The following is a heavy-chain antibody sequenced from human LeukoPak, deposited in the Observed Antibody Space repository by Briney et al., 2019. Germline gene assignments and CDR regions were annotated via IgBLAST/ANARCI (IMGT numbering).Heavy chain of an antibody. J-gene: IGHJ3*02. D-gene: IGHD2-8*01. CDR2: ISSSSNTI. V-gene: IGHV3-48*04. CDR1: GFTFSSYN. Sequence: GGSLRLSCAASGFTFSSYNMNWVRQAPGKGPEWVSYISSSSNTIYYADSVKGRFTISRDNAKNSLYLQMNSLRAEDTAVYYCARHLNLEDIVLMVYETHDAFDIWGQGTMVTVSS. CDR3: ARHLNLEDIVLMVYETHDAFDI.